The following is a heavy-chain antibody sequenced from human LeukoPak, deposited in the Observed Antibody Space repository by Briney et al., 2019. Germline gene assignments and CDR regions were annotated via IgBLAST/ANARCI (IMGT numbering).Heavy chain of an antibody. J-gene: IGHJ6*03. V-gene: IGHV3-48*01. D-gene: IGHD3-10*01. CDR2: ISSSSSTI. CDR3: ARDGVVRGVISYYYYYYMDV. Sequence: PGGSLRLSCAASGFTFSSYSMNWVRQAPGKGLEWVSYISSSSSTIFYADSVKGRFTISRDNAKNSLYLQMNSLRAEDTAVYYCARDGVVRGVISYYYYYYMDVWGKGTTVTVS. CDR1: GFTFSSYS.